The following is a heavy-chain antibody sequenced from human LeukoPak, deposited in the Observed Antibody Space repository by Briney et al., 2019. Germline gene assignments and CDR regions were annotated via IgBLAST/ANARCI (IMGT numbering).Heavy chain of an antibody. D-gene: IGHD2-15*01. Sequence: PSETLSLTCTVSAGSISGYYWTWLRQPPGKGLEWIGYIYYTGRTNSNPSLKSRVAISLDTSKNLFSLKLNSVTAADTAVYYCARWFCSGGSCRGAVDYWGQGTLVTVSS. CDR1: AGSISGYY. CDR3: ARWFCSGGSCRGAVDY. V-gene: IGHV4-59*01. J-gene: IGHJ4*02. CDR2: IYYTGRT.